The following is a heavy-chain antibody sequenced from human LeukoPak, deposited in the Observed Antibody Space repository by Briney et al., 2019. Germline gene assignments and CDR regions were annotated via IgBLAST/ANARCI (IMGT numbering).Heavy chain of an antibody. V-gene: IGHV4-59*01. D-gene: IGHD3-10*01. CDR3: ARAGSGSYYDVGYFDS. J-gene: IGHJ4*02. CDR2: IYYSGST. CDR1: GGSISSYY. Sequence: SETLSLTCTVSGGSISSYYWSWIRQPPGKGLEWIGYIYYSGSTNYNPSLKSRVTISVDTSKNQFSLKLNSVTAADTAVYYCARAGSGSYYDVGYFDSWGQGTLVTVSS.